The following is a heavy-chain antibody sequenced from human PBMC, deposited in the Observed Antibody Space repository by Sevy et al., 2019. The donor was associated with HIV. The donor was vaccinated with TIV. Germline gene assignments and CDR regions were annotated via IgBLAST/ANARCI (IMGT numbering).Heavy chain of an antibody. CDR3: ARAGGDYPDY. J-gene: IGHJ4*02. CDR2: SYTGGST. CDR1: GFTVSSNY. Sequence: GGSLRLSCAASGFTVSSNYMSWVRQAPGKGLEWVSISYTGGSTYYADSVKGRFTISRDNSKNTLYLQMNSLRAEDTAVYYCARAGGDYPDYWGQGTLVTVSS. D-gene: IGHD4-17*01. V-gene: IGHV3-66*01.